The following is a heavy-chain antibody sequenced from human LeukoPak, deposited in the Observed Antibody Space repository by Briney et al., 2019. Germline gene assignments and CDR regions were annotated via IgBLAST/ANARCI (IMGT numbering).Heavy chain of an antibody. V-gene: IGHV4-31*03. D-gene: IGHD5-12*01. CDR3: ARTNSGYLISDY. CDR1: GGSISSGGYY. Sequence: SQTLSLTCTVSGGSISSGGYYWRWIRQHPGKGLEWIGYIYYSGSTYYSPSLKSRVTISVDTSKNQFSLKLSSVTAADTAVYYCARTNSGYLISDYWGQGTLVTVSS. CDR2: IYYSGST. J-gene: IGHJ4*02.